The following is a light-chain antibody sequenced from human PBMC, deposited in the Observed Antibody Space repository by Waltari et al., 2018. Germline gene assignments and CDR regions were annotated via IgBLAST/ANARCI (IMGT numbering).Light chain of an antibody. CDR3: QSYDTSLSGSI. Sequence: QSVLTQPPSVSGAPGQRVTIPCTGSSSKIGAGYDVHWYPQLPGTAPKLLISGNNNRPAGVPDRVSASKSGTSASLAIAGLQAEDEADYYGQSYDTSLSGSIFGAGTKVTVL. CDR2: GNN. CDR1: SSKIGAGYD. V-gene: IGLV1-40*01. J-gene: IGLJ1*01.